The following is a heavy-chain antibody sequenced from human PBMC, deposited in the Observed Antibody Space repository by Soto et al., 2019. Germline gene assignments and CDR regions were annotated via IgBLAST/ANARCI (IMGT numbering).Heavy chain of an antibody. CDR2: IYYSGST. Sequence: SETLSLTCTVSGGSISSSSYYWGWIRQPPGKGLEWIGSIYYSGSTYYNPSLKSRVTISVDTSKNQFSLKLSSVTAADTAVYYCARPGCSGGSCYYYYYMDVWGKGTTVTVSS. D-gene: IGHD2-15*01. CDR3: ARPGCSGGSCYYYYYMDV. CDR1: GGSISSSSYY. V-gene: IGHV4-39*01. J-gene: IGHJ6*03.